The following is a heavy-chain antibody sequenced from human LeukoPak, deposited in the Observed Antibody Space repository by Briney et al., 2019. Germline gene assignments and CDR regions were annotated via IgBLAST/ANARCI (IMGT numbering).Heavy chain of an antibody. Sequence: GESLKISCKGSGYSFTSYWIGWVRQMPGKGLEWMGIIYPGDSDTRYSPSFQGQVTISADKSISTAYLQWSSLKASDTAMYYCARRARCSGGSCYNWFDPWVQGTLVTVSS. CDR2: IYPGDSDT. CDR3: ARRARCSGGSCYNWFDP. D-gene: IGHD2-15*01. V-gene: IGHV5-51*01. J-gene: IGHJ5*02. CDR1: GYSFTSYW.